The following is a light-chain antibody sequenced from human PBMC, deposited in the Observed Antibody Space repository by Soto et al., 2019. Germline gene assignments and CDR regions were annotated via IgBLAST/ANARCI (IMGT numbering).Light chain of an antibody. V-gene: IGKV1-5*01. CDR1: QSISSW. CDR3: QQYKSYWT. J-gene: IGKJ1*01. CDR2: DAS. Sequence: DIQMTQSPSTLSASVGDRVTITCRASQSISSWLAWYQQKPGKAPKLLIYDASHLETGVPSRFSGSGSGTEFTLTINSLQPDDFATYYCQQYKSYWTFGQGTKVDIK.